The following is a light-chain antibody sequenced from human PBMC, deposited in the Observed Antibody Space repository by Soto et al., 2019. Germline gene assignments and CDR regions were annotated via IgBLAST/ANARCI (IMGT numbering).Light chain of an antibody. J-gene: IGKJ5*01. CDR1: QSVSSSY. V-gene: IGKV3-20*01. CDR2: AAS. Sequence: EIVLTQSPGTLSLSPGERATLSCRARQSVSSSYLAWYQQKPGQPPRLLIYAASSRATGIPDRFSGSGSGTDFTLTISRLEPEDFAVYYCQQYGSSPPITFGQGTRLEI. CDR3: QQYGSSPPIT.